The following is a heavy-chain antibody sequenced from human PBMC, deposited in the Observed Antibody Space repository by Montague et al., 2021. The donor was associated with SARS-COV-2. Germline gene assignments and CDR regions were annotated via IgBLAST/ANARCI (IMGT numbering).Heavy chain of an antibody. CDR2: ISTSAYTT. CDR1: GFTFSYYD. J-gene: IGHJ3*02. CDR3: TRDYRSVVGDGLDI. Sequence: SLRLSCAASGFTFSYYDMYWVRQAPGKGPEWISYISTSAYTTSYAGSVKGRFTISRDNGKNSLYLQMNSLGVEDTAVYYCTRDYRSVVGDGLDIWGQGTKVTVSS. V-gene: IGHV3-48*03. D-gene: IGHD3-16*02.